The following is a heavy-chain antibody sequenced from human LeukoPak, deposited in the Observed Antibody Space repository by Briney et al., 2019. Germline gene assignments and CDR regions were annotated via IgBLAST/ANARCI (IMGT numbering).Heavy chain of an antibody. Sequence: GGSLRLSCAASGFTFSSYGMSWVRQAPGKGLEWVSAISGSGGSTYYADSVKGRFTISRDNSKNTLYLQMNSLRAEDTAVYYCAKDPLNYYDSSAPSSGDAFDIWGQGTMVTVSS. D-gene: IGHD3-22*01. J-gene: IGHJ3*02. CDR3: AKDPLNYYDSSAPSSGDAFDI. CDR1: GFTFSSYG. V-gene: IGHV3-23*01. CDR2: ISGSGGST.